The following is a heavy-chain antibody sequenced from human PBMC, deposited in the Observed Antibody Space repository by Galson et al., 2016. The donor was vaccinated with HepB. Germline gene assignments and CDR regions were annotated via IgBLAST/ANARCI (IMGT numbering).Heavy chain of an antibody. D-gene: IGHD4-17*01. J-gene: IGHJ4*02. V-gene: IGHV4-31*03. CDR3: ARDLTLGYGDYSYFDY. Sequence: PLSLTCTVSGDSISSGGYYWSWIRQHPGKGLEWIGHIYYSGSTYYNPSLKSRATISLDTSKNRFSLKLGSVTAADTAVYYCARDLTLGYGDYSYFDYWGQGTLVTVSS. CDR2: IYYSGST. CDR1: GDSISSGGYY.